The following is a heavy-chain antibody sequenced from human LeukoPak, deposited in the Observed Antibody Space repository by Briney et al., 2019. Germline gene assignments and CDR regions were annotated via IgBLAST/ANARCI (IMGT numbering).Heavy chain of an antibody. CDR1: GGSISSGGYY. V-gene: IGHV4-31*03. D-gene: IGHD4-17*01. CDR2: IYYSGST. Sequence: PSETLSLTCTVSGGSISSGGYYWSWIRQHPGKGLEWIGYIYYSGSTYYNPSLKSRVTISVDTSKNQFSLKLSSVTAADTAVYYCARVQSYCGDSKWGLDYWGQGTLVTVSS. J-gene: IGHJ4*02. CDR3: ARVQSYCGDSKWGLDY.